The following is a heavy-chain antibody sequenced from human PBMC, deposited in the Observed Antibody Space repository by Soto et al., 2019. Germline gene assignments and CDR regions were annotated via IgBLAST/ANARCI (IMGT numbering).Heavy chain of an antibody. V-gene: IGHV2-5*02. CDR3: AHRAAAVEPTGAEYFHH. CDR1: GFSLSTSGVG. J-gene: IGHJ1*01. D-gene: IGHD6-25*01. CDR2: IYWDDDK. Sequence: QITLKESGPTLVKPTQTLTLTCSFPGFSLSTSGVGVCWIRQPPGKALEWLALIYWDDDKRYSPSLKRRLTITKDTSTNQVVLTMTKMDPVDTATYYCAHRAAAVEPTGAEYFHHCGQGPLVTLS.